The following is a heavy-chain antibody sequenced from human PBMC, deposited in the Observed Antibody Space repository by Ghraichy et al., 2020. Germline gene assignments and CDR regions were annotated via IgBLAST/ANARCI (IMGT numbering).Heavy chain of an antibody. J-gene: IGHJ4*02. D-gene: IGHD4-17*01. CDR1: GFTFSSYA. CDR3: AKAQGRYGDCFDY. CDR2: ISGSGGST. Sequence: LSLTCVASGFTFSSYAMSWVRQAPGKGLEWVSAISGSGGSTYYADSVKGRFTISRDNSKNTLYLQMNSLRAEDTAVYYCAKAQGRYGDCFDYWGQGTLVTVSS. V-gene: IGHV3-23*01.